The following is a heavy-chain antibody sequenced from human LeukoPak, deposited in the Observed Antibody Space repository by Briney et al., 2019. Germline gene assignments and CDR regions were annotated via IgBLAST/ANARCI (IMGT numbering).Heavy chain of an antibody. V-gene: IGHV4-38-2*02. CDR1: GYSISSGYY. CDR2: IYHSGST. J-gene: IGHJ6*03. CDR3: ARHRRRYYYYYYYMDV. Sequence: PSETLSLTCTVSGYSISSGYYWGWIRQPPGKGLEWIGSIYHSGSTYYNPSLKSRVTISVDTSKNQFSLKLSSVTAADTAVYYCARHRRRYYYYYYYMDVWGKGTTVTVSS. D-gene: IGHD1-14*01.